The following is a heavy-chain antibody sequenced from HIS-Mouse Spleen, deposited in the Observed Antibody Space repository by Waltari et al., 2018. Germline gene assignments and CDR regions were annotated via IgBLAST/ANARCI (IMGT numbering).Heavy chain of an antibody. Sequence: QLQLQESGPGLVKPSETLSLTCPVSGGSIRSSSYYWGWIRQPPGKGLEWIGSIYYSGSTYYNPSLKSRVTISVDTSKNQFSLKLSSVTAADTAVYYCARDYYGSGSYRFDYWGQGTLVTVSS. CDR2: IYYSGST. D-gene: IGHD3-10*01. V-gene: IGHV4-39*07. CDR1: GGSIRSSSYY. CDR3: ARDYYGSGSYRFDY. J-gene: IGHJ4*02.